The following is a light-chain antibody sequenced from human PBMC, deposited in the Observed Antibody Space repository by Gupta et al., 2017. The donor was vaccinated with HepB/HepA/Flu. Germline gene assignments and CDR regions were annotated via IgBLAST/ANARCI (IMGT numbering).Light chain of an antibody. V-gene: IGLV3-19*01. CDR1: SLRRFY. Sequence: SYELTQDPAVSVALGQTVRITCQGDSLRRFYASWYQQKPGQAPVLVIYDSNNRPSGIPDRFSCSSSGNTASLTITGAQAEDEADYYCNSRDGSGNYLVFGGGTKLTVL. J-gene: IGLJ2*01. CDR2: DSN. CDR3: NSRDGSGNYLV.